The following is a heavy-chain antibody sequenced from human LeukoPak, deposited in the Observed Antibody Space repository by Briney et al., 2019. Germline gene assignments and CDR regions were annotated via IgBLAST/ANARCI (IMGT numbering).Heavy chain of an antibody. D-gene: IGHD3-3*01. CDR3: ARKIYDFWSGYDDY. V-gene: IGHV3-23*01. Sequence: PGGSLRLSCAASGFTFSSYTMSWVRQAPGKGLEWVSAISGSGASAYYADSVKGRFTISRDSSKNTLSLQMNSLRAEDTAVYYCARKIYDFWSGYDDYWGQGTLVTVSS. J-gene: IGHJ4*02. CDR1: GFTFSSYT. CDR2: ISGSGASA.